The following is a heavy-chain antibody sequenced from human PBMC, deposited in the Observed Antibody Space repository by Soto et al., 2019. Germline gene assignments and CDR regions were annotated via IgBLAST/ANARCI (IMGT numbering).Heavy chain of an antibody. CDR2: ISYDGSNK. V-gene: IGHV3-30*18. CDR3: AKDSGSYYYFDY. Sequence: GGSLRLSCAASGFTFSSYGMHWVRQAPGKGLEWVAVISYDGSNKYYADSVKGRFTISRDNSKNTLYLQMNSLRAEDTAVYYCAKDSGSYYYFDYWGQGTLVTVSS. J-gene: IGHJ4*02. CDR1: GFTFSSYG. D-gene: IGHD1-26*01.